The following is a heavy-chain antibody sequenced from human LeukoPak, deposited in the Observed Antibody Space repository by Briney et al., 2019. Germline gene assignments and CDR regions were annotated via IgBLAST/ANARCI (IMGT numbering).Heavy chain of an antibody. CDR3: ARDSLDGDYFDY. CDR1: GFTFSSYS. CDR2: IGSSSSYI. D-gene: IGHD4-17*01. Sequence: PGGSLRLSRAASGFTFSSYSMNWVRQAPGKGLEWVSSIGSSSSYIYYADSVKDRFTISRDNPKNSLYLQMNSLRAEDTAVYYCARDSLDGDYFDYWGQGTLVTVSS. J-gene: IGHJ4*02. V-gene: IGHV3-21*01.